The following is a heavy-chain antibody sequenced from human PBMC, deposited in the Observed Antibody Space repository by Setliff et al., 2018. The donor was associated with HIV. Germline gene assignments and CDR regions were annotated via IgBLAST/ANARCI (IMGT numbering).Heavy chain of an antibody. V-gene: IGHV1-46*01. CDR2: INPSGGSA. D-gene: IGHD3-3*01. CDR1: GYTFTNYY. CDR3: AREGGRGYDFWSGYYRPYYYYMDV. J-gene: IGHJ6*03. Sequence: GASVKVSCKASGYTFTNYYMQWVRQAPGQGLEWMGIINPSGGSATYAQKFQGRVTMTRDTSTSTVYMELSSLRSDDTAVYYCAREGGRGYDFWSGYYRPYYYYMDVWGKGTTVTVSS.